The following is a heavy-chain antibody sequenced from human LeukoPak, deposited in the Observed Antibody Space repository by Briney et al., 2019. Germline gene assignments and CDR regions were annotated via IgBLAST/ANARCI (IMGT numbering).Heavy chain of an antibody. V-gene: IGHV3-49*03. Sequence: GGSLRLSCTASGFTFGDYAMSWFRQAPGKGLEWVGCIKSKDNGGTTEYAASVKGRFTISRDDSKSIAYLQMNSLKTEDTAVYYCTRAFSYYYDSSDAFDIWGQGTLVTVSS. D-gene: IGHD3-22*01. CDR1: GFTFGDYA. CDR3: TRAFSYYYDSSDAFDI. CDR2: IKSKDNGGTT. J-gene: IGHJ3*02.